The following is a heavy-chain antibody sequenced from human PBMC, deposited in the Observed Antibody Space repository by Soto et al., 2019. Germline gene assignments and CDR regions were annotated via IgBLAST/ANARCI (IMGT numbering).Heavy chain of an antibody. J-gene: IGHJ6*02. CDR1: GGSIRSTNYY. CDR3: ARRGRSSGWYSRSHYGMDV. CDR2: VYYSGST. V-gene: IGHV4-39*01. D-gene: IGHD6-19*01. Sequence: QLQLRESGPGLVKPSETLSLICTVSGGSIRSTNYYWIWIRQPPGKGLEWIGSVYYSGSTYYNPALMRRVTISVDTSKNQFSLNLSSVTAADTAVYYCARRGRSSGWYSRSHYGMDVWGQGTTVTVSS.